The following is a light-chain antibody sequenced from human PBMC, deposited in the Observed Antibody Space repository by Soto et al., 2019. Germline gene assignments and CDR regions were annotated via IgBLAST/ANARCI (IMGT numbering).Light chain of an antibody. V-gene: IGKV1-5*01. CDR2: DAS. CDR1: QNVDKW. Sequence: DIQMTQSPSTLSAFVGDRVTITCRASQNVDKWLAWHQQKPGKAPKLLIYDASNLESGVPSRFSGSGSGTKFTLTISSLQPDDFATYYCQQYNTYDSWTFGQGTKVDIK. CDR3: QQYNTYDSWT. J-gene: IGKJ1*01.